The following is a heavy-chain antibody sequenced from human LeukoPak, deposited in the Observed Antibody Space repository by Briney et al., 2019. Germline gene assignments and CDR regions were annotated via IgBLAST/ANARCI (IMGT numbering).Heavy chain of an antibody. J-gene: IGHJ4*02. CDR3: AKMRQWLVTPFDY. CDR1: GFTFSSYA. Sequence: GGSLRLSCAASGFTFSSYAMTWVRQAPGKGLEWVSAISGSGGSTSYADSVKGRSTISRDNSKNTLYLQMNSLRAEDTAVYYCAKMRQWLVTPFDYWGQGTLVTVSS. CDR2: ISGSGGST. D-gene: IGHD6-19*01. V-gene: IGHV3-23*01.